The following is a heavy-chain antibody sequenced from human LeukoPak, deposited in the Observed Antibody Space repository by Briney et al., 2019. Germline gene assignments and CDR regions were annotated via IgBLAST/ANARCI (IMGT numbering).Heavy chain of an antibody. V-gene: IGHV3-21*05. Sequence: GGSLRLSCAASGFTFSSYSMNWVRQAPGKGLEWVSYISGSSSDIHYADSVKGRFTISRDNANNSLYLQMNSLRAEDTAVYYCARRNYSSSSVDDFWGQGTLVTVSS. J-gene: IGHJ4*02. D-gene: IGHD6-6*01. CDR2: ISGSSSDI. CDR1: GFTFSSYS. CDR3: ARRNYSSSSVDDF.